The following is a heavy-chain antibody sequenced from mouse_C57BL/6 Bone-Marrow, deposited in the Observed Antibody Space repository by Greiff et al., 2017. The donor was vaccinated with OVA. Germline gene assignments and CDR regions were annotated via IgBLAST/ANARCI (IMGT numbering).Heavy chain of an antibody. Sequence: VQLQQSGAELVRPGASVKLSCTASGFNIKDDYMHWVKQRPEPGLEWIGWIDPENGDTEYASKFQGKATITADTSSNTAYLQLSSLTSEDTAVYYCTTYGYLFAYWGQGTLVTVSA. J-gene: IGHJ3*01. CDR2: IDPENGDT. CDR1: GFNIKDDY. V-gene: IGHV14-4*01. CDR3: TTYGYLFAY. D-gene: IGHD2-2*01.